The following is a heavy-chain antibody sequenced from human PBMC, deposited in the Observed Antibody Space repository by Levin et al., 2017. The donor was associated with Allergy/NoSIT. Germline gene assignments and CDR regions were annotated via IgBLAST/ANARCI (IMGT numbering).Heavy chain of an antibody. Sequence: GGSLRLSCAASGFTVSSNYMSWVRQAPGKGLEWVSVIYSGGSTYYADSVKGRFTISRDNSKNTLYLQMNSLRAEDTAVYYCARDRMSQWLVRGYGMDVWGQGTTVTVSS. J-gene: IGHJ6*02. CDR3: ARDRMSQWLVRGYGMDV. CDR1: GFTVSSNY. V-gene: IGHV3-53*01. CDR2: IYSGGST. D-gene: IGHD6-19*01.